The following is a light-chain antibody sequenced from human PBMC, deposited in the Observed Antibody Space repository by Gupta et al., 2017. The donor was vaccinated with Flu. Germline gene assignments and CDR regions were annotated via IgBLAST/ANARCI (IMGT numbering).Light chain of an antibody. CDR3: HLVSTSPYT. J-gene: IGKJ2*01. CDR2: S. V-gene: IGKV1-9*01. Sequence: STLPTGIPSRFSGSGSGTDFTLTICRLQPEEFATYYCHLVSTSPYTFGQVTNLEIK.